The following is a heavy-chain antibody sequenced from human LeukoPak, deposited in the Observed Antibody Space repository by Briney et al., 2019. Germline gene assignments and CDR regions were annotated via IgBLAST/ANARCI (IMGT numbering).Heavy chain of an antibody. J-gene: IGHJ4*02. D-gene: IGHD2-2*01. CDR1: GFTFSSYA. CDR3: ASIESDIVVVDY. Sequence: GGSLRLSCAASGFTFSSYAMHWVRQAPGKGLEWVAVISYDGSNKYYADSVKGRFTISRDNSKNTLYLQMNSLRAEDTAVYYCASIESDIVVVDYWGQGTLVTVSS. V-gene: IGHV3-30*04. CDR2: ISYDGSNK.